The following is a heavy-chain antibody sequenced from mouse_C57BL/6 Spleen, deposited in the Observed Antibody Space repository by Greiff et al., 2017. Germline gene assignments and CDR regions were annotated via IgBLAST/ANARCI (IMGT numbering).Heavy chain of an antibody. CDR3: YYCGSSYYAMDY. V-gene: IGHV1-80*01. CDR2: IYPGDGDT. D-gene: IGHD1-1*01. Sequence: QVQLQQSGAELVKPGASVKISCKASGYAFSSYWMNWVKQRPGKGLEWIGQIYPGDGDTNYNGKFKGKATLTADKSSSTAYMQLSSLTSEDSAVYFCYYCGSSYYAMDYWGQGTSVTVSS. CDR1: GYAFSSYW. J-gene: IGHJ4*01.